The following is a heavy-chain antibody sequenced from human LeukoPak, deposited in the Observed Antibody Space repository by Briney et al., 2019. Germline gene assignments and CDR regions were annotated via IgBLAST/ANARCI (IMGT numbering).Heavy chain of an antibody. CDR1: GFPFSSYW. CDR3: ASDSPYYGMDV. J-gene: IGHJ6*02. CDR2: INSDGSAT. V-gene: IGHV3-74*01. Sequence: GGSLRLSCAASGFPFSSYWMHWIRQVPGKGLLWVSRINSDGSATIYADSVRGRFTISRDNAKNTLYLQMSGLRIEDTAVYHCASDSPYYGMDVWGQGTTVTVSS.